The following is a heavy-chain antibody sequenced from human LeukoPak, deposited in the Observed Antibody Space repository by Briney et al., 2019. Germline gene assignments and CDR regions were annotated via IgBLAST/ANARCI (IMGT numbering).Heavy chain of an antibody. CDR2: INPSAGST. D-gene: IGHD2-15*01. J-gene: IGHJ4*02. Sequence: ASVKVSCKASGHTFTNYYMHWVRQAPGQGLEWMGLINPSAGSTNYAQNFQGRVTMTRDTSTSTVCMELSSLRSEDTAVYYCARGISCSGGSCRYFDYWGQGTLVTVSS. CDR1: GHTFTNYY. V-gene: IGHV1-46*01. CDR3: ARGISCSGGSCRYFDY.